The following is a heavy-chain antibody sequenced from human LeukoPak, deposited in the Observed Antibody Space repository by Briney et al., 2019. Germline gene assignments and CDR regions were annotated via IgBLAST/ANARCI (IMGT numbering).Heavy chain of an antibody. CDR2: ISYVGSNK. J-gene: IGHJ6*02. CDR1: GFTFSSYA. Sequence: GGSLRPSCAASGFTFSSYAMHWVRQAPGKGLEWVAFISYVGSNKYYADSVKGRFTISRDNSKNTLYLQMNSLRAEDTAVYYCARGDGMDVWGQGTTVTVSS. CDR3: ARGDGMDV. V-gene: IGHV3-30-3*01.